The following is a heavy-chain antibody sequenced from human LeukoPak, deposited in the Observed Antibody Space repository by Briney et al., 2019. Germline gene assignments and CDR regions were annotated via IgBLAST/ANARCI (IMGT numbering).Heavy chain of an antibody. CDR2: ISSSGSTI. J-gene: IGHJ4*02. CDR3: ARVRYSSGWASGGAFDY. V-gene: IGHV3-48*03. CDR1: GFTFSSYE. D-gene: IGHD6-19*01. Sequence: GGSLRLSCAASGFTFSSYEMNWVHQAPGKGLEWVSYISSSGSTIYYADSVKGRFTISRDNAKNSLYLQMNSLRAEDTAVYYCARVRYSSGWASGGAFDYWGQGTLVTVSS.